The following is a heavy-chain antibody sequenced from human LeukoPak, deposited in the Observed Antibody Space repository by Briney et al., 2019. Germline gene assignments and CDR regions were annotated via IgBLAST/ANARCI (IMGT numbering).Heavy chain of an antibody. CDR2: ISWNSGSI. J-gene: IGHJ2*01. CDR1: GFTFDDYA. V-gene: IGHV3-9*03. CDR3: AKDKDSSGLHWYFDL. Sequence: GGSLRLSCAASGFTFDDYAMHWVRQAPGKGLEWVSGISWNSGSIGYADSVKGRFTIPRDNAKHSLYLQMNSLRAEDMALYYCAKDKDSSGLHWYFDLWGRGTLVTVSS. D-gene: IGHD3-22*01.